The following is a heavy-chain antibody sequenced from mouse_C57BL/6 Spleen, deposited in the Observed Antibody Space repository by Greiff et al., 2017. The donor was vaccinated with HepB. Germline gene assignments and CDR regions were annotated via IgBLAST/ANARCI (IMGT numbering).Heavy chain of an antibody. CDR1: GFTFSSYT. Sequence: EVQLVESGGGLVKPGGSLKLSCAASGFTFSSYTMPWVRQTPEKRLEWVATISGGGGNTYYTDSVKGRITISRDNATNTLYMQMSRLRSEDTALYYCARHAAGGYAMDYWGQGASVTVSS. J-gene: IGHJ4*01. V-gene: IGHV5-9*01. CDR3: ARHAAGGYAMDY. CDR2: ISGGGGNT.